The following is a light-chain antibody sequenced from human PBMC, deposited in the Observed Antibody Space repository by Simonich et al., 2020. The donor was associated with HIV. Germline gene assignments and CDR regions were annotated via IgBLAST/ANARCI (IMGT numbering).Light chain of an antibody. Sequence: SSELTQDPAVSVALGQTVRITCQGDSLRSYYASWYQQKPGQAPVLVIYGKNNRPSGIPNRFSGSSSGNTASLTITGVQADDEADFYCQSTDSSGTLWVFGGGTKLTVL. V-gene: IGLV3-19*01. CDR2: GKN. CDR3: QSTDSSGTLWV. J-gene: IGLJ3*02. CDR1: SLRSYY.